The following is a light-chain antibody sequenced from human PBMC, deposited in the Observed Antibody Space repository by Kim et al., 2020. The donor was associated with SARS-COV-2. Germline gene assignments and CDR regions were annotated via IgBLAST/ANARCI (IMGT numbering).Light chain of an antibody. CDR2: GAS. Sequence: EIVLTQSPGTLSLSPGEGATLSCRASQSLSNNQLAWYQQKPGQPPRLLVFGASSRATGIPDRFSGSGSGTDFTLTISRLESEDFAVYYCQQYGSSRPLTFGGGTKLEI. V-gene: IGKV3-20*01. CDR3: QQYGSSRPLT. J-gene: IGKJ4*01. CDR1: QSLSNNQ.